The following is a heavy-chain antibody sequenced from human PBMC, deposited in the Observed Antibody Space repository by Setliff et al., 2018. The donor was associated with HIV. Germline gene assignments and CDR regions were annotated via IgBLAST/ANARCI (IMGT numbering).Heavy chain of an antibody. CDR2: IYYTGST. CDR1: GGSISSYY. J-gene: IGHJ5*02. CDR3: AQEERDAYNYWFDP. Sequence: PSETLSLTCTVSGGSISSYYWSWIRQPPGKGLEWIGYIYYTGSTYYNPSLKSRVTISIDTSNNQFSLNLSSVTAADTAVYYCAQEERDAYNYWFDPWGQGTLVTVSS. V-gene: IGHV4-59*01. D-gene: IGHD1-1*01.